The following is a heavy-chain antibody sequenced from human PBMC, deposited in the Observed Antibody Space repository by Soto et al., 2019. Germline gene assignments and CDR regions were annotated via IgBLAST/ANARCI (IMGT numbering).Heavy chain of an antibody. CDR2: IYYSGST. V-gene: IGHV4-30-4*01. CDR1: GGSISSGDYY. CDR3: ARDYYDTSGPMPGAFDI. Sequence: SETLSLTCTVSGGSISSGDYYWSWIRQPPGKGLEWIGYIYYSGSTYYNPSLKSRVTISVDTSKNQFSLKLSSVTAADTAVYYCARDYYDTSGPMPGAFDIWGQGTMVTVSS. J-gene: IGHJ3*02. D-gene: IGHD3-22*01.